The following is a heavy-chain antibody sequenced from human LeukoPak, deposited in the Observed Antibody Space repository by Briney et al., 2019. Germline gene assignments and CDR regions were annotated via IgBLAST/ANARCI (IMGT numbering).Heavy chain of an antibody. V-gene: IGHV4-38-2*01. CDR1: GYSISSGHY. CDR3: ARHRTSSNYFDY. D-gene: IGHD1-1*01. Sequence: SETLSLTCAVSGYSISSGHYWGWIRQPPGKGLEWIGSIYHSGSTYYNPSLKSRVTISVDTSKNQFSLKLRSVTAADTAVYYCARHRTSSNYFDYWGQGTLGTVSS. CDR2: IYHSGST. J-gene: IGHJ4*02.